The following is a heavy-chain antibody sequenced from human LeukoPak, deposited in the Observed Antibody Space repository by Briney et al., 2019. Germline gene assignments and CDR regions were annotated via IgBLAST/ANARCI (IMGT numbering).Heavy chain of an antibody. CDR1: GGSISSYY. V-gene: IGHV4-59*01. Sequence: SETLSLTCTVSGGSISSYYWSWIRQPPGKGLEWIGYIYYSGSTNYNPSLKSRVTISVDTSKNQFSLKLSSVTAADTAVYYCASSRAYGSGSYYNEDAFDIWGQGTMVTVSS. J-gene: IGHJ3*02. CDR3: ASSRAYGSGSYYNEDAFDI. D-gene: IGHD3-10*01. CDR2: IYYSGST.